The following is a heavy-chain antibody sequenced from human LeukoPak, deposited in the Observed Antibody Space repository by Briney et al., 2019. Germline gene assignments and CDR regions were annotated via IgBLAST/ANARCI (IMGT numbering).Heavy chain of an antibody. D-gene: IGHD6-6*01. CDR1: GFTFSSYG. V-gene: IGHV3-33*06. CDR2: IWYDGSSK. J-gene: IGHJ4*02. CDR3: AKEEGVFGRAARFSAGVRH. Sequence: GRSLRLSCAASGFTFSSYGMHWVRQAPGKGLEWVAVIWYDGSSKYYADSVKGRFTISRDNSKNTLYLQMNSLRAEDTAVYYCAKEEGVFGRAARFSAGVRHWGQGTLVTVSS.